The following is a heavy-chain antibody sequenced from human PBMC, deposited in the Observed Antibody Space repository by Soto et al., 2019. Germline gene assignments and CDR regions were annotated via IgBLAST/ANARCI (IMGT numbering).Heavy chain of an antibody. V-gene: IGHV3-33*01. CDR2: IWYDGSNK. CDR3: ARDLNGDYYFDY. D-gene: IGHD4-17*01. CDR1: GFTFSSYG. J-gene: IGHJ4*02. Sequence: QVQLVESGGGVVQPGRSLRLSCAASGFTFSSYGMHWVRQAPGKGLEWVAVIWYDGSNKYYADSVKGRFTISRDNSKNALYLQMNSVRAEDTAVYYCARDLNGDYYFDYWGQGTLVTVSS.